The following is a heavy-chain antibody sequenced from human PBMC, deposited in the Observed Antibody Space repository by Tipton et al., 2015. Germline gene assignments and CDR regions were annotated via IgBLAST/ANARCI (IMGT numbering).Heavy chain of an antibody. CDR1: GDSVSSSSGT. CDR3: ARGAQHSTWS. Sequence: GLVKPSQTLSLTCAISGDSVSSSSGTWNWIRQSPSRGLEWLGRTFYRSRWYNDYAASVQSRITITPDTSKNQFTLHLNSVTPDDTAMYYCARGAQHSTWSWGQGTLVTVSS. V-gene: IGHV6-1*01. CDR2: TFYRSRWYN. J-gene: IGHJ5*02. D-gene: IGHD6-13*01.